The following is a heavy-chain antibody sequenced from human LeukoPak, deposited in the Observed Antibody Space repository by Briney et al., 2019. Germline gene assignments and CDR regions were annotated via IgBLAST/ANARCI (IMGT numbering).Heavy chain of an antibody. V-gene: IGHV1-69*04. CDR2: IIPILGTA. J-gene: IGHJ4*02. Sequence: SVKVSCKASGGTFSSYAISWVRQAPGQGLEWMGRIIPILGTANYAQKFQGRVTITADKSTSTAYMELSSLRSEDTAVYYCARSLGVVGATYFYYFDYWGQGTLVTVSS. D-gene: IGHD1-26*01. CDR1: GGTFSSYA. CDR3: ARSLGVVGATYFYYFDY.